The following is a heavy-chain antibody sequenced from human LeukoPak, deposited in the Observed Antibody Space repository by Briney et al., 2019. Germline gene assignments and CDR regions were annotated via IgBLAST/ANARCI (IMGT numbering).Heavy chain of an antibody. Sequence: GASVKVSCKASGYTFTSYGISWVRQAPGQGLEWMGWISAYNGNTNYAQKLQGRVTMTTDTSTSTAYMELRGLRSDDTAVYYCARDEGWGSVVPAAINYWGQGTLVTVSS. D-gene: IGHD2-2*01. CDR2: ISAYNGNT. V-gene: IGHV1-18*01. CDR1: GYTFTSYG. J-gene: IGHJ4*02. CDR3: ARDEGWGSVVPAAINY.